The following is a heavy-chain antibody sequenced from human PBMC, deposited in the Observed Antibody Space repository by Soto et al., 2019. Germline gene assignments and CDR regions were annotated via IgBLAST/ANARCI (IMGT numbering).Heavy chain of an antibody. CDR1: GGTFSSYA. CDR2: IIPIFGTA. CDR3: ERDKGCEWYFDL. V-gene: IGHV1-69*12. Sequence: QVQLVQSGAEVKKPGSSVKVSCKASGGTFSSYAISWVRQAPGQGLEWMGGIIPIFGTANYAQKFQGRVTITADVSTSAGYMELSSLRSEDRAVYYCERDKGCEWYFDLWGRGTLVTVSS. J-gene: IGHJ2*01.